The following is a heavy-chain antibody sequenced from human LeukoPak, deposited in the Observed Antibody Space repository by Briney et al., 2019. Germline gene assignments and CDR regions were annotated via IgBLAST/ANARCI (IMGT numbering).Heavy chain of an antibody. Sequence: ASVKVSCKASGYTFTGYYMHWVRQAPGQGLEWMGWINPSSGGTNYAQKFQGWVTMTRDTSISTAYMELSSLRSEDTAVYYCARAVAGTYAFDIWGQGTMVTVSS. J-gene: IGHJ3*02. D-gene: IGHD6-19*01. CDR3: ARAVAGTYAFDI. CDR2: INPSSGGT. V-gene: IGHV1-2*04. CDR1: GYTFTGYY.